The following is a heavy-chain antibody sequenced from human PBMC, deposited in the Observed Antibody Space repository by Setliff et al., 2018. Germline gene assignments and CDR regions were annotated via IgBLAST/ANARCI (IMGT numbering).Heavy chain of an antibody. D-gene: IGHD1-1*01. CDR1: GGSISSGNYY. J-gene: IGHJ3*02. Sequence: KPSETLSLTCRVSGGSISSGNYYWGLIRQPPGKGLEWVATIYYSGSTYSNPSLKSRLIISVDAPDNQFSVKLSSVTAADTAVYYCARGGGRFRQLGAPGVHTFDIWGQGTMVTVSS. CDR3: ARGGGRFRQLGAPGVHTFDI. CDR2: IYYSGST. V-gene: IGHV4-39*01.